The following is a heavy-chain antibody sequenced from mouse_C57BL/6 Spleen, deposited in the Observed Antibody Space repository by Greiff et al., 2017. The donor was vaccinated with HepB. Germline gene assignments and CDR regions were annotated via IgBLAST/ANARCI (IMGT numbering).Heavy chain of an antibody. CDR1: GYTFTSYW. CDR2: IDPSDSYT. CDR3: ARRRLSGSSSYYAMDY. V-gene: IGHV1-69*01. J-gene: IGHJ4*01. D-gene: IGHD1-1*01. Sequence: QVQLKQPGAELVMPGASVKLSCKASGYTFTSYWMHWVKQRPGQGLEWIGEIDPSDSYTNYNQKFKGKSTLTVDKSSSTAYMQLSSLTSEDSAVYYCARRRLSGSSSYYAMDYWGQGTSVTVSS.